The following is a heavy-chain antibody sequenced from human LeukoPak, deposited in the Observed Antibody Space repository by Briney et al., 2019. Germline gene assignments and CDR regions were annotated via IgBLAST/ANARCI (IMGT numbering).Heavy chain of an antibody. Sequence: EASETLSLTCTVSGGSISSFYWNWIRQPPGKGLEWVGYVFYSGNTNYNPSLGSRVTISEDTSKNQFSLNLNSLTAADTAVYYCARGLPGRDAFDVWGQGTVVTVSS. J-gene: IGHJ3*01. V-gene: IGHV4-59*13. CDR2: VFYSGNT. CDR3: ARGLPGRDAFDV. CDR1: GGSISSFY. D-gene: IGHD3-16*01.